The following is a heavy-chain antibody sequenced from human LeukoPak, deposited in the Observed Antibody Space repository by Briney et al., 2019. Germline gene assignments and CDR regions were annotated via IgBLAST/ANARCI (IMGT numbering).Heavy chain of an antibody. V-gene: IGHV5-51*01. J-gene: IGHJ4*02. D-gene: IGHD6-13*01. CDR3: ARQYSSSIIWLDY. CDR2: IYPGDSDT. CDR1: GYSFTSYW. Sequence: GESLKISCKGSGYSFTSYWIGWVRQIPGNGLEWMGIIYPGDSDTRYSPSFQGQVTISADKSISTAYLQWSSLKASDTAMYYCARQYSSSIIWLDYWGQGTLVTVSS.